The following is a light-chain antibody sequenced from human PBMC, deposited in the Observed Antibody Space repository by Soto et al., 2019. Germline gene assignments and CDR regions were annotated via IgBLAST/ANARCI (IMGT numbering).Light chain of an antibody. CDR1: QSISSW. Sequence: DIQMTQSPSTSSASVESRVTITCRASQSISSWLAWYQQKPGKAPKLLIYDASSLESGVPSRFSGSGSGTEFTLTISSLQSEDFAVYYCQQYNNWPRTFGQGTKVDI. CDR2: DAS. V-gene: IGKV1-5*01. CDR3: QQYNNWPRT. J-gene: IGKJ1*01.